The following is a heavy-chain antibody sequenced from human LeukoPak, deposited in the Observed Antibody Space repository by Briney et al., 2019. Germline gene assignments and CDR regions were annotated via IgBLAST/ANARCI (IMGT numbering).Heavy chain of an antibody. CDR3: ARQDCSSTSCYHIGDY. Sequence: GESLKISCKGSGYSFTSYWIGWVRQMPGKGLEWMGITYPGDSDTRYSPSFQGQVTISADKSISTAYLQWSSLKASDTAMYYCARQDCSSTSCYHIGDYWGQGTLVTVSS. CDR1: GYSFTSYW. CDR2: TYPGDSDT. J-gene: IGHJ4*02. D-gene: IGHD2-2*01. V-gene: IGHV5-51*01.